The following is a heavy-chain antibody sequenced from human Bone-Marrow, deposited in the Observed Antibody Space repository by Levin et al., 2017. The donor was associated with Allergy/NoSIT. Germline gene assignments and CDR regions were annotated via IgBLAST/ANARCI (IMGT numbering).Heavy chain of an antibody. CDR1: GYTFSLYA. D-gene: IGHD2-8*01. J-gene: IGHJ4*02. Sequence: ASVKVSCKPSGYTFSLYAMNWVRQAPGQRPEWMGWINTNTGSPVYAQGFTRRFVFSLDTSVDTAYLQITNLKPDDSAVYYCVVGQDCGNGLCYYYFDYWGRGTMVTVSS. CDR2: INTNTGSP. CDR3: VVGQDCGNGLCYYYFDY. V-gene: IGHV7-4-1*02.